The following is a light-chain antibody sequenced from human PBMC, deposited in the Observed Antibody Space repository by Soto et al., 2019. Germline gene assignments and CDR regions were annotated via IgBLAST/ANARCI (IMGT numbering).Light chain of an antibody. J-gene: IGLJ1*01. CDR2: EVS. V-gene: IGLV2-14*01. CDR1: SIDVGGYNY. CDR3: SSYTSRSTLDYV. Sequence: LTQPASVSGSPGQSITSSCTGTSIDVGGYNYVSWYQQHPGKAPKLMIYEVSNRPSGVSNRFSGSKSGNTASLTISGLQAEDEADYYCSSYTSRSTLDYVFXSGTKLTVL.